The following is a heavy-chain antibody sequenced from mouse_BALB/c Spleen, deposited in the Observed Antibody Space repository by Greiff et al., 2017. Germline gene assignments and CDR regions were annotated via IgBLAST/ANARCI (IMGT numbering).Heavy chain of an antibody. CDR1: GYTFTSYW. D-gene: IGHD2-4*01. CDR3: TRPLITASFAY. J-gene: IGHJ3*01. V-gene: IGHV1-5*01. Sequence: DVQLQESGTVLARPGASVKMSCKASGYTFTSYWMHWVKQRPGQGLEWIGAIYPGNSDTSYNQKFKGKAKLTAVTSTSTAYMELSSLTNEDSAVYYCTRPLITASFAYWGQGTLVTVSA. CDR2: IYPGNSDT.